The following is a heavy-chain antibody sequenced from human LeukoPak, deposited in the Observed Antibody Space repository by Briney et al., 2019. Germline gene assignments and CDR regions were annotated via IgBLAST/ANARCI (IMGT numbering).Heavy chain of an antibody. CDR1: GFTVSSNY. CDR2: IYRDGTT. V-gene: IGHV3-66*01. J-gene: IGHJ3*02. D-gene: IGHD2-15*01. Sequence: GGSLRLSCAASGFTVSSNYMSWVRQAPGKGLEWVSVIYRDGTTYYADSVKGRFTISRDNSKSTLYLQMNSLRAEDTAVYYCARVDIIVVAKAFDIWGRGTMVTVSS. CDR3: ARVDIIVVAKAFDI.